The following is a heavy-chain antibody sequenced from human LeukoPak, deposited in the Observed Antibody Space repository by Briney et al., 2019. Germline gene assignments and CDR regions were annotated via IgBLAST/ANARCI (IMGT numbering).Heavy chain of an antibody. CDR2: IIPMFRTA. J-gene: IGHJ6*04. D-gene: IGHD3-10*01. CDR3: ARRVRRGVSHPPHYYYYYAMDV. V-gene: IGHV1-69*13. Sequence: ASVKVSCKSSGGTFSSYAISWVRQAPGQGLERMGGIIPMFRTANYAQKFQGRVTITADESTSTAYMELSSLRSEDTAVYYCARRVRRGVSHPPHYYYYYAMDVWGKGTTITVSA. CDR1: GGTFSSYA.